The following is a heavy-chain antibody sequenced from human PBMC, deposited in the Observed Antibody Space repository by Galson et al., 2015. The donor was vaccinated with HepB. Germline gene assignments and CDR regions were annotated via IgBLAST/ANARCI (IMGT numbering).Heavy chain of an antibody. V-gene: IGHV3-21*01. CDR1: GFTFSRYS. Sequence: SLRLSCAASGFTFSRYSMNWVRQAPGKGLEWVSSISSSSSYFYYADSVKGRFTVSRGNAKNSLYLQMNSVRAEDTAVYYCARDPLLDYGLDVWGQGTTVTVSS. CDR2: ISSSSSYF. J-gene: IGHJ6*02. D-gene: IGHD1-26*01. CDR3: ARDPLLDYGLDV.